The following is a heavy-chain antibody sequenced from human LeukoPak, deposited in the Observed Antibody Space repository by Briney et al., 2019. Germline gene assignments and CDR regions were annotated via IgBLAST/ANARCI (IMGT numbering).Heavy chain of an antibody. CDR1: GFTFDDYA. J-gene: IGHJ6*02. CDR2: ISWNSGSI. D-gene: IGHD1-1*01. V-gene: IGHV3-9*01. CDR3: AKDIGTTGIDYYGMDV. Sequence: AGRSLRLSCAASGFTFDDYAMHWVRQAPGKGLEWVSGISWNSGSIGYADSVKGRFTISRDNAKNSLYLQMNSLRAEDTALYYCAKDIGTTGIDYYGMDVWGQGTTVTVSS.